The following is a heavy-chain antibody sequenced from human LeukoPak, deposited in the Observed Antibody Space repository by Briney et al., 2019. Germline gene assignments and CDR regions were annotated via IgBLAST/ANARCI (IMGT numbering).Heavy chain of an antibody. CDR3: ARRHSYGLY. CDR2: IYHSGST. D-gene: IGHD5-18*01. Sequence: SQTLSLPCAVSGGSISSGGYSWSWIRQPPGEGLEWIGYIYHSGSTYYNPSLKSRVTISVDRSKNQFSLKLSSVTAADTAVYYCARRHSYGLYWGQGTLVTVSS. J-gene: IGHJ4*02. CDR1: GGSISSGGYS. V-gene: IGHV4-30-2*01.